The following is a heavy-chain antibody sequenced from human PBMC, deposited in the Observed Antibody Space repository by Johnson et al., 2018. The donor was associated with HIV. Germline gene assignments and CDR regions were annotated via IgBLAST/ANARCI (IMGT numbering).Heavy chain of an antibody. CDR1: GFTFSSYA. V-gene: IGHV3-33*08. Sequence: QVQLVESGGGVVQPGRSLRLSCAASGFTFSSYAMHWVRQAPGKGLEWVAFIRYDGSNKDYSDSVKGRFTISKDNSQNTLYLQMSSLRVEDTALYYCVRVAYYYDSSGYEDAFDIWGQGTMVTVSS. J-gene: IGHJ3*02. CDR2: IRYDGSNK. D-gene: IGHD3-22*01. CDR3: VRVAYYYDSSGYEDAFDI.